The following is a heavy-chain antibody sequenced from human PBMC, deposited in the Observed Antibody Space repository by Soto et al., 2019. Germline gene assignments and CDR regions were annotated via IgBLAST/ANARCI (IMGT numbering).Heavy chain of an antibody. CDR2: FIPIFRTL. CDR3: VRDRRIYYSDPHDEFVASDYEV. D-gene: IGHD3-22*01. Sequence: QVQLIQSEAEVKKPGSSVRVSCTASGGIFGSHGFSWVRQAPGQRLEWVGGFIPIFRTLTYTEKFQARVRIAGDESTNTVYLDLSSLTSEDTAVYYCVRDRRIYYSDPHDEFVASDYEVWGQGTMVSVSS. CDR1: GGIFGSHG. J-gene: IGHJ3*01. V-gene: IGHV1-69*01.